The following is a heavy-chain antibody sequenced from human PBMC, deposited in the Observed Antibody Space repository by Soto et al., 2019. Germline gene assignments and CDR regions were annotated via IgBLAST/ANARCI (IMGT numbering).Heavy chain of an antibody. V-gene: IGHV4-59*01. CDR2: MYKTGST. CDR1: GGSISGYY. CDR3: ARAGGMISQPILDY. D-gene: IGHD3-16*01. J-gene: IGHJ4*02. Sequence: PSETLSLTCTVSGGSISGYYWSWIRQPPGKGLEWIGYMYKTGSTVYNPSFKSRVTITVDTSKNQFSLKLNSVTAADTVVYYCARAGGMISQPILDYWGQGTLVTVSS.